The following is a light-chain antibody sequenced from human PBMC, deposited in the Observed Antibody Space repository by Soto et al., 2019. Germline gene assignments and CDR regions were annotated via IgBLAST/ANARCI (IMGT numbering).Light chain of an antibody. V-gene: IGKV3-20*01. CDR3: QQYGSSGT. CDR2: DAS. J-gene: IGKJ1*01. CDR1: QGVSSH. Sequence: EIVLTQSPATLSLSPGERATLSCRASQGVSSHLAWYQHKPGQAPRLLIYDASSRATGIPARFSGSGSGTDFTLTISRLEPEDFAVYYCQQYGSSGTFGQGTKVDI.